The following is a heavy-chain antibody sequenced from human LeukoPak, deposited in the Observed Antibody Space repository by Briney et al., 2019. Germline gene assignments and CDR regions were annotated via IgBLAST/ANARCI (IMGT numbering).Heavy chain of an antibody. CDR3: AREGTGNDY. V-gene: IGHV1-46*01. D-gene: IGHD3-10*01. Sequence: ASVKVSCKASGYTFTSYDINWVRQAPGQGLEWMGIINPSGGSTSYAQKFQGRVTMTRDTSTSTVYMELSSLRSEDTAVYYCAREGTGNDYWGQGTLITVSS. CDR1: GYTFTSYD. CDR2: INPSGGST. J-gene: IGHJ4*02.